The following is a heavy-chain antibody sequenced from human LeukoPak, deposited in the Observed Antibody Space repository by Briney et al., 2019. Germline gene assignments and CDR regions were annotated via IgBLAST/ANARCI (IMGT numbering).Heavy chain of an antibody. V-gene: IGHV3-43*02. CDR1: GFSFDEYV. J-gene: IGHJ4*02. Sequence: PGGSLRLPCAASGFSFDEYVMHWVRQAPGKGLEWIALISGDGSSTYYVGSVKGRFTISRENSKNALYLQMNSLRTEDTALYYCTKDRYCSSSSCPTDHWGQGTLVTVSS. D-gene: IGHD2-2*01. CDR3: TKDRYCSSSSCPTDH. CDR2: ISGDGSST.